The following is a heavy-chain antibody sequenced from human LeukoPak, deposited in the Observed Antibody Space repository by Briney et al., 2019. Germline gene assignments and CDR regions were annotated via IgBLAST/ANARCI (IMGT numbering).Heavy chain of an antibody. CDR3: ARDIGRSGWFSMDV. Sequence: GGSLRLSCVASGFTFSSYAMSWVRQAPGKGLEWVSAISDSGGSTYYADSVKGRFTISRDNSKNTLYLQMNSLGAEDTAVYYCARDIGRSGWFSMDVWGKGTTVTISS. CDR1: GFTFSSYA. J-gene: IGHJ6*04. D-gene: IGHD6-19*01. V-gene: IGHV3-23*01. CDR2: ISDSGGST.